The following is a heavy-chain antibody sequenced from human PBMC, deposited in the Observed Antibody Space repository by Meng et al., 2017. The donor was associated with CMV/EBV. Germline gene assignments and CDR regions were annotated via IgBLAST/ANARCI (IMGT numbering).Heavy chain of an antibody. V-gene: IGHV3-20*04. J-gene: IGHJ6*02. CDR3: AKDAPSYGVSPSYYYYGMDV. CDR1: GFTFSSYA. CDR2: INWNGGST. Sequence: GESLKISCAASGFTFSSYAMSWVRQAPGKGLEWVSGINWNGGSTGYADSVKGRFTISRDNAKNSLYLQMNSLRAEDTAVYYCAKDAPSYGVSPSYYYYGMDVWGQGTTVTVSS. D-gene: IGHD4-17*01.